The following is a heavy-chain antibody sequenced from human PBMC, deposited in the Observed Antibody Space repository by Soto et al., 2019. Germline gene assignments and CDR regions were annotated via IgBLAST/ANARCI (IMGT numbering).Heavy chain of an antibody. D-gene: IGHD2-21*02. CDR1: GGSLNNFY. V-gene: IGHV4-59*01. J-gene: IGHJ4*02. CDR3: ARQEGDRRFFDY. Sequence: SETLSLTCTVSGGSLNNFYWAWIRQSPGKGLEWIAYIYYTGRTNYNPSLKSRVTISVDTSKNQFSLKLSSVTVADTAIYYCARQEGDRRFFDYWGQGTLVTVSS. CDR2: IYYTGRT.